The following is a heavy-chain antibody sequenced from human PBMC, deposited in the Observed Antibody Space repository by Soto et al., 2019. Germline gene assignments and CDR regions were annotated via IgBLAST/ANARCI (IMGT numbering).Heavy chain of an antibody. CDR2: INHSGST. D-gene: IGHD3-10*01. CDR1: GGSFSGYY. Sequence: SETLSLTCAVYGGSFSGYYWSWIRQPPGKGLEWIGEINHSGSTNYNPSLKSRVTISVDTSKNQFSLKLSSVTAADTAVYYCARDSPITMVRGVPILTYGMDVWGQGTTVTVSS. J-gene: IGHJ6*02. CDR3: ARDSPITMVRGVPILTYGMDV. V-gene: IGHV4-34*01.